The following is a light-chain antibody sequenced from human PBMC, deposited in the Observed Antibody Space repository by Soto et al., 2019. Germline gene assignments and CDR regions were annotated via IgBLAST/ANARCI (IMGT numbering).Light chain of an antibody. J-gene: IGLJ1*01. CDR3: CSYAGSSTSLYV. CDR2: EGS. Sequence: QSAQTQPASVSGSPGQSITISCTGTSSDVGSYNLVSWYQQPPGKAPKLMIYEGSKRPSGISNRFSGSKSGNTASLTISGLQAEDEADYYCCSYAGSSTSLYVFGTGTKLTVL. V-gene: IGLV2-23*01. CDR1: SSDVGSYNL.